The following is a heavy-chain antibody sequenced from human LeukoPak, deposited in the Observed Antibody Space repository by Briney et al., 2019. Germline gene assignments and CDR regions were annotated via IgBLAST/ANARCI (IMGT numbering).Heavy chain of an antibody. CDR2: ISNSASTI. J-gene: IGHJ3*02. D-gene: IGHD3-9*01. V-gene: IGHV3-48*02. CDR3: ARDVDSAFDI. Sequence: GGSLRLSCAASGFTFSNYAMDWVRQAPGKGLEWISYISNSASTIYSAESVKGRFTISRDNAKNSLFLQMNGLRYEDAAVYYCARDVDSAFDIWGQGTMVTVSS. CDR1: GFTFSNYA.